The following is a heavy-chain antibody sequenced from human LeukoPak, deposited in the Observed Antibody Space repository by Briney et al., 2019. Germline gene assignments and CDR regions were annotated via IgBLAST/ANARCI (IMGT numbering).Heavy chain of an antibody. V-gene: IGHV3-7*01. D-gene: IGHD6-19*01. Sequence: GGSLRLSCAASGFTFSSYWMSWVRQAPGKGLEWVANIKQDGSEKYYADSVKGRFTISRDNSKNTLYLQMNSLRAEDTAVYYCAKDGGAVAVDYWGQGTLVTVSS. CDR1: GFTFSSYW. CDR3: AKDGGAVAVDY. J-gene: IGHJ4*02. CDR2: IKQDGSEK.